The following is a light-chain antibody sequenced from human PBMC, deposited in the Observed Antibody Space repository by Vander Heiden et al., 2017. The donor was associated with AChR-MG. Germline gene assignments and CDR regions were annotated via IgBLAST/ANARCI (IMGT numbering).Light chain of an antibody. V-gene: IGLV3-21*04. Sequence: SYVLTQPPSVSVAPGKTARISCGGNNIGGKSVSWYQQKPGQAPLLVLYYDDDRPLGIPERFSGSNSGNTATLTISRVEAADEADYYCQVWDGDESRAHAVFGGGTKVTVL. CDR2: YDD. CDR3: QVWDGDESRAHAV. J-gene: IGLJ2*01. CDR1: NIGGKS.